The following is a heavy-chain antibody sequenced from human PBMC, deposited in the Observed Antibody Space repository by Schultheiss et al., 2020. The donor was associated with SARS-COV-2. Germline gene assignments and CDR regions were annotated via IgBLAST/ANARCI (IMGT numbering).Heavy chain of an antibody. V-gene: IGHV4-34*01. J-gene: IGHJ4*02. Sequence: SETLSLTCAVYGGSFSGYYWSWIRQPPGKGLEWIGEINHSGSTNYNPSLKSRVTRSVDTSKNQFSLKLSSVTAADTAVYYCARAPHYYDSSGYELALFDYWGQGTLVTVSS. D-gene: IGHD3-22*01. CDR3: ARAPHYYDSSGYELALFDY. CDR2: INHSGST. CDR1: GGSFSGYY.